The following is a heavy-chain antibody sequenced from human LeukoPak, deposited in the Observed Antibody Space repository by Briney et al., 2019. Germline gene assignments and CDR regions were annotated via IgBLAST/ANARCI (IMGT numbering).Heavy chain of an antibody. V-gene: IGHV3-30*03. CDR2: ISYDGSNK. CDR3: ARDSPPTDAFDI. CDR1: GFTFSSYW. J-gene: IGHJ3*02. Sequence: PGGSLRLSCAASGFTFSSYWMSWVRQAPGKGLEWVAVISYDGSNKYYADSVKGRFTISRDNSKNTLYLQMNSMRAEDTAVYYCARDSPPTDAFDIWGQGTMVTVSS.